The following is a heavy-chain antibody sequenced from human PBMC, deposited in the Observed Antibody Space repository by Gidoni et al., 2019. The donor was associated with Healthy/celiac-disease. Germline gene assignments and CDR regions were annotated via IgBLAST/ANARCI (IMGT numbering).Heavy chain of an antibody. V-gene: IGHV4-31*03. CDR1: GGSISSGGYY. Sequence: QVQLQESGPGLVKPSQTLSLTCTVSGGSISSGGYYWIWIRQHPGKGLEWIGYIYYSGSTYYNPSLKSRVTISVDTSKNQFSLKLSSVTAADTAVYYCASRNLDTAIPKGDYWGQGTLVTVSS. CDR2: IYYSGST. J-gene: IGHJ4*02. D-gene: IGHD5-18*01. CDR3: ASRNLDTAIPKGDY.